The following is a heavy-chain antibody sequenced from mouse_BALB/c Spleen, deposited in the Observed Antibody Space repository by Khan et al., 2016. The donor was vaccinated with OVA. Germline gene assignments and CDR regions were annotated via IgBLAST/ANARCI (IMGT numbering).Heavy chain of an antibody. V-gene: IGHV1S137*01. CDR2: ISTYYGDA. Sequence: QLQLQQSGAELARPGVAVKISCKGSGYTFTDFAMHWVKRGHTKSLEWIGVISTYYGDADYNQKFKGKASMTVDKSSSTAYMELARLTSEDSAIYYCVRGGRFAYWGQGTLVTVSA. CDR3: VRGGRFAY. D-gene: IGHD1-1*02. CDR1: GYTFTDFA. J-gene: IGHJ3*01.